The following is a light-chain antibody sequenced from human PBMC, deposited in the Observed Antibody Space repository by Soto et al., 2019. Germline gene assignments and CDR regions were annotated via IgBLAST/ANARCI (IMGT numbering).Light chain of an antibody. CDR1: QILLPTNGYTF. V-gene: IGKV2-28*01. CDR2: SGS. CDR3: MQALQTPWT. J-gene: IGKJ1*01. Sequence: DFVITQSPLSLPVTPVEPASISFTSSQILLPTNGYTFLDWYLQKPGQSPQLLIYSGSNRASGVPDRFSGSGSGTNFTLKISRVEAEDVGVYYCMQALQTPWTFGQGTKVDIK.